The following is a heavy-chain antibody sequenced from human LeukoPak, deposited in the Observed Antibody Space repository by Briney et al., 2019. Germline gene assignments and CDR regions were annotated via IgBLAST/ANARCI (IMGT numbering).Heavy chain of an antibody. V-gene: IGHV3-30*18. CDR1: GFTFSSYG. Sequence: GGSLRPSCAASGFTFSSYGMHWVRQAPGKGLEWVAVISYDASDKYYADSVKGRFTISRDNSKNTLYLQMSSLRAEDTAVYYCAKDYKWELPFDYWGQGTLVTVSS. D-gene: IGHD1-26*01. CDR2: ISYDASDK. J-gene: IGHJ4*02. CDR3: AKDYKWELPFDY.